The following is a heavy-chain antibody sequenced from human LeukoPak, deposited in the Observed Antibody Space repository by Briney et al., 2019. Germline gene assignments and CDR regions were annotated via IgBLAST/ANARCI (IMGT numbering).Heavy chain of an antibody. Sequence: GGSLRLSCAASGFTFNYYNMNWVRQAPGKALEWVSSITSSGAYIFYADSVKGRFTISRDNSKNTLYLQMNSLRAEDTAVYYCARGGSYLSAFDIWGQGTMVTVSS. CDR1: GFTFNYYN. J-gene: IGHJ3*02. CDR3: ARGGSYLSAFDI. CDR2: ITSSGAYI. D-gene: IGHD1-26*01. V-gene: IGHV3-21*04.